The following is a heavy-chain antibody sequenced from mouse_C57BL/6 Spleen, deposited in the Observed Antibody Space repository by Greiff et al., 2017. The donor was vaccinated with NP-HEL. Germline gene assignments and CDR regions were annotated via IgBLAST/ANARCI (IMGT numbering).Heavy chain of an antibody. CDR3: ARDDPGDY. Sequence: EVQLQQSGPELVKPGASVKISCKASGYTFTDYYMNWVKQSHGKSLEWIGDINPNNGGTSYNQKFKGKATLTVDKSSSTAYMELRSLTSEDSAVYYCARDDPGDYWGQGTTLTVSS. J-gene: IGHJ2*01. CDR1: GYTFTDYY. CDR2: INPNNGGT. V-gene: IGHV1-26*01.